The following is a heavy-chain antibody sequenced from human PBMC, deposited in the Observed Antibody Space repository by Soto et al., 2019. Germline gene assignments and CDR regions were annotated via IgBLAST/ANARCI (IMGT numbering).Heavy chain of an antibody. CDR2: IYYSGST. CDR1: GGSISSYY. Sequence: PSETLSLTCAVSGGSISSYYWSWIRQPPGKGLEWIGYIYYSGSTNYNPSLKSRVTISVDTSKNQFSLKLSSVTAADTAVYYCARGNWNDVYGMDVWGQGTTVTVSS. CDR3: ARGNWNDVYGMDV. D-gene: IGHD1-1*01. J-gene: IGHJ6*02. V-gene: IGHV4-59*01.